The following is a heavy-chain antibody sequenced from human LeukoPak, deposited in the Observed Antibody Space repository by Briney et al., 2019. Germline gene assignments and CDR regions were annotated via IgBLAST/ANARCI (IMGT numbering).Heavy chain of an antibody. V-gene: IGHV3-21*01. D-gene: IGHD5-12*01. CDR1: GFAFRSYS. CDR2: ISSSSSYI. J-gene: IGHJ4*02. Sequence: GGSLRLSCAASGFAFRSYSMNWVRHAPGKGLEWVSSISSSSSYIYYADSVKGRFTISRDNAKNSLYLQMNSLRAEDTAVYYCARDYSGYAKFDYWGQGTLVTVSS. CDR3: ARDYSGYAKFDY.